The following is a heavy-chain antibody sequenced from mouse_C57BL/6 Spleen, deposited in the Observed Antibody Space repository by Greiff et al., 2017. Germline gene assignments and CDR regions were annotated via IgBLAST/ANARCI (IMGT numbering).Heavy chain of an antibody. CDR2: IYPGDGDT. D-gene: IGHD1-1*01. Sequence: VQLQQSGPELVKPGASVKISCKASGYAFSSSWMNWVKQRPGKGLEWIGRIYPGDGDTNYNGKFKGKATLTADKSSSTAYMQLSSLTSEDSAVYFCAKPFTTVVGGAMDYWGQGTSVTVSS. CDR1: GYAFSSSW. CDR3: AKPFTTVVGGAMDY. V-gene: IGHV1-82*01. J-gene: IGHJ4*01.